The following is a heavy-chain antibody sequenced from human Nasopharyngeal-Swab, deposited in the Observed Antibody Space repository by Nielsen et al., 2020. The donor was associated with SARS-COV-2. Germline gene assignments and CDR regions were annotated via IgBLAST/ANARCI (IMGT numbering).Heavy chain of an antibody. V-gene: IGHV5-51*01. CDR3: ARLIRSQGYYYYMDV. J-gene: IGHJ6*03. D-gene: IGHD3-16*01. CDR2: IYPGDSDT. Sequence: KVSCKGSGYSFTSYWIGWVRQMPGKGLEWMGIIYPGDSDTRYSPSFQGQVTISADKSISTAYLQWSSLKASDTAMYYCARLIRSQGYYYYMDVWGKGTTATVSS. CDR1: GYSFTSYW.